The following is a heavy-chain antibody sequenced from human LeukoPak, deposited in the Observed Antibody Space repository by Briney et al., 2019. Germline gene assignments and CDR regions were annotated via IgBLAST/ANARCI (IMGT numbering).Heavy chain of an antibody. CDR3: ARDGPRVYSYGNLYYYGMDV. V-gene: IGHV1-69*13. Sequence: ASVKVSCKASGGTFSSYAISWVRQAPGQGLEWMGGIIPIFGTANYAQKFQGRVTITADESTSTAYMELSSLRSEDTALYYCARDGPRVYSYGNLYYYGMDVWGQGTTVTVSS. CDR2: IIPIFGTA. D-gene: IGHD5-18*01. J-gene: IGHJ6*02. CDR1: GGTFSSYA.